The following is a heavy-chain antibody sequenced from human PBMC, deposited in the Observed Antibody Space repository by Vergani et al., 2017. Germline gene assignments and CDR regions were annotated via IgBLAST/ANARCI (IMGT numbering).Heavy chain of an antibody. V-gene: IGHV3-33*01. Sequence: QVQLVESGGGVVQPGRSLSLSCAASGFTFSSYGMHWVRQAPGKGLEWVAVIWYDGSNKYYADSVKGRFTISRDNSKNTLYLQMNSLRAEDTAVYYCARDLIAVAALDYWGQGTLVTVSS. CDR1: GFTFSSYG. D-gene: IGHD6-19*01. CDR3: ARDLIAVAALDY. CDR2: IWYDGSNK. J-gene: IGHJ4*02.